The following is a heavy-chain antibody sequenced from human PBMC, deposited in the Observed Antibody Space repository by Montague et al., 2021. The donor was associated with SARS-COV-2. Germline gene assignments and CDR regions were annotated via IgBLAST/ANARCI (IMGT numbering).Heavy chain of an antibody. CDR3: ARMRYGSGSPIQGFDY. J-gene: IGHJ4*02. Sequence: PALVKPTQTLTLTCTFSGFSLSTSGMCVSWIRQPPGKALEWLARIDWDDDKYYSTSLKTRLTISKDTSKNQVVLTMTNMDPVDTATYYCARMRYGSGSPIQGFDYWGQGTLVTVSS. CDR1: GFSLSTSGMC. V-gene: IGHV2-70*11. D-gene: IGHD3-10*01. CDR2: IDWDDDK.